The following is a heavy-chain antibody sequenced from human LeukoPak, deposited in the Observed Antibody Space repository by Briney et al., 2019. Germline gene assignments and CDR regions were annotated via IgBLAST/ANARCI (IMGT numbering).Heavy chain of an antibody. CDR3: ARASYYYDSSGYYPHY. V-gene: IGHV3-20*04. J-gene: IGHJ4*02. CDR2: INWNGGST. Sequence: PGGSLRLSCAASGFTFDDYGMSWVRQAPGKGLEWVSGINWNGGSTGYADSVKGRFTISRDNAKNSLYLQMNSLRAEDTALYYCARASYYYDSSGYYPHYWGQGTLVTVSS. D-gene: IGHD3-22*01. CDR1: GFTFDDYG.